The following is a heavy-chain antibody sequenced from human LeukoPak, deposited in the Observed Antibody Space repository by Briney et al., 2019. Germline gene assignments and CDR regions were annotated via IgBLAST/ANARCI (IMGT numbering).Heavy chain of an antibody. J-gene: IGHJ4*02. D-gene: IGHD5-24*01. V-gene: IGHV3-23*01. Sequence: GGSLRLSCAASGFTFSSSAMSWVRQAPGKGLEWVSSISGSGSGGSTYYADSVKGRFTISRDNSKNTLCLQMNSLRAEDTAVYYCAKSGYNRFDYWGQGTLVTVSS. CDR3: AKSGYNRFDY. CDR2: ISGSGSGGST. CDR1: GFTFSSSA.